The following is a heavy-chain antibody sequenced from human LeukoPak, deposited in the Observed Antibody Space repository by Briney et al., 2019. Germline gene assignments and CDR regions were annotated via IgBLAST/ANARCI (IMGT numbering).Heavy chain of an antibody. CDR2: IYYSGST. D-gene: IGHD6-19*01. V-gene: IGHV4-59*01. J-gene: IGHJ6*02. CDR3: ARDLADYYYGMDV. CDR1: GGSISSYY. Sequence: SETLSLTCTVSGGSISSYYWSWIRQPPGKGLEWIGYIYYSGSTNYNPSLKSRVTISVDTSKNQFSLKPSSVTAADTAVYYCARDLADYYYGMDVWGQGTTVTVSS.